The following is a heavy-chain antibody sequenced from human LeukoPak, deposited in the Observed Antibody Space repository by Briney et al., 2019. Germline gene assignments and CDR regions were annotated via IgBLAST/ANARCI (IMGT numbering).Heavy chain of an antibody. J-gene: IGHJ4*02. D-gene: IGHD6-19*01. CDR2: IYYSGST. CDR3: ARASSGWTYFDY. Sequence: SETLSLTCAVYGGSFSGYYWSWIRQPPGKGLEWIGYIYYSGSTNYNPSLKSRVTISVDTSKNQFSLKLSSVTAADTAVYYCARASSGWTYFDYWGQGTLVTVSS. V-gene: IGHV4-59*01. CDR1: GGSFSGYY.